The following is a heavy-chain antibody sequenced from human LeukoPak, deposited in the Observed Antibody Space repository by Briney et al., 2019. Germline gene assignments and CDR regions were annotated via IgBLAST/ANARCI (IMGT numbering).Heavy chain of an antibody. CDR1: GGSISSYY. D-gene: IGHD3-9*01. CDR2: IHTDGTI. Sequence: SETLSLTCTVSGGSISSYYWSWIRHPPGKGLEWIGRIHTDGTINYSPSLRSRVTISLDTSKNHVSLQLTSVTAAATAVYYCAREAVVDFAPFDYWGQGTLVTVSS. CDR3: AREAVVDFAPFDY. J-gene: IGHJ4*02. V-gene: IGHV4-4*07.